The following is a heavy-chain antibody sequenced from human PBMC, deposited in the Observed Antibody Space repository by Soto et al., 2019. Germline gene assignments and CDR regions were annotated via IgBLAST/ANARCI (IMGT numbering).Heavy chain of an antibody. CDR2: LYSSGTT. D-gene: IGHD5-18*01. V-gene: IGHV3-53*02. CDR1: GFSVTNSY. Sequence: EVQVVETGGGLIQPGGSLRLSCTVSGFSVTNSYINWVRQAPGKGLEWVSILYSSGTTYYADSVRGRFTVSRDDSKNTLFLHMNSLRADDTAVYYCARDWSKFSYNYPYYYAMDAWGQGTTVTVSS. J-gene: IGHJ6*02. CDR3: ARDWSKFSYNYPYYYAMDA.